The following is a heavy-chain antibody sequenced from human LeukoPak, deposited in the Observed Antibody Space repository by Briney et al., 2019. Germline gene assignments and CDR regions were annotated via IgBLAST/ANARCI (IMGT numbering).Heavy chain of an antibody. V-gene: IGHV1-69*05. CDR1: GGTFSTYA. CDR2: IIPIFGTA. J-gene: IGHJ5*02. Sequence: SVKVSCKASGGTFSTYAISWVRQAPGQGLEWMGGIIPIFGTANYAQKFQGRVTITTDESTSTAYMELSSLRSEDTAVYYCARDYYGSGSYENWFDPWGQGTLVTVSS. CDR3: ARDYYGSGSYENWFDP. D-gene: IGHD3-10*01.